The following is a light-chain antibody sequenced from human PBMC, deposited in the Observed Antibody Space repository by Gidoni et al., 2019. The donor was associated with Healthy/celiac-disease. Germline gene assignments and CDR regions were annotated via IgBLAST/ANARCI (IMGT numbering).Light chain of an antibody. CDR2: SNH. CDR1: SSNIGSNT. J-gene: IGLJ3*02. Sequence: QSVLTQPPTASGTPGQRVTISCSGSSSNIGSNTVNWYQQLPGTAPKLLIYSNHQRPSGVPDRFSGSKSGTSASLAISGLQSEDEADYYCAAWDDRLNGRVFGGGTKLTVL. CDR3: AAWDDRLNGRV. V-gene: IGLV1-44*01.